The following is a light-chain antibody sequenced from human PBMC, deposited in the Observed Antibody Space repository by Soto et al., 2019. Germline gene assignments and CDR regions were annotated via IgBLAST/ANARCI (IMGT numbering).Light chain of an antibody. CDR1: QSVSSN. CDR2: GAS. Sequence: EIVMTQSPATLSVSPGERATLSCRASQSVSSNLAWYQQKPGQAPRLLIYGASTRATGIPARFSGRGSGTDFTLTISSLEPEDFAVYYCQQRASWPLTFGGGTALE. CDR3: QQRASWPLT. J-gene: IGKJ4*01. V-gene: IGKV3-15*01.